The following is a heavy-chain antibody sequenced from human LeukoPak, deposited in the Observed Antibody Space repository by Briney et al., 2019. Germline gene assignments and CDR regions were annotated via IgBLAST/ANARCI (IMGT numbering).Heavy chain of an antibody. J-gene: IGHJ4*02. CDR2: IIPIFGTA. D-gene: IGHD2-2*02. CDR1: GGTFSSYA. CDR3: ARSCSSTSCYTYFDY. V-gene: IGHV1-69*13. Sequence: SVKVSCKASGGTFSSYAISWVRQAPGQGLEWMGGIIPIFGTANYAQKFQGRVTITADESTSTAYMELSSLRSEDTAVYYCARSCSSTSCYTYFDYWGQGTQVTVSS.